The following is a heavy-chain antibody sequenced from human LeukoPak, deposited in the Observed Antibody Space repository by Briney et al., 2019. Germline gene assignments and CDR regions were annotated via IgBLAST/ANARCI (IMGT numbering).Heavy chain of an antibody. CDR3: AREVSEGFDF. V-gene: IGHV3-21*01. CDR2: FGTRSTSI. CDR1: GFTFSGYS. J-gene: IGHJ4*02. D-gene: IGHD3-22*01. Sequence: PGGSLRRSCTASGFTFSGYSMNWIRQAPGKGLEWVSSFGTRSTSIYHAGSVKGRFAISRDNAKNSLYLQMNSLRAEDTAVYYCAREVSEGFDFWGQGTLVTVSS.